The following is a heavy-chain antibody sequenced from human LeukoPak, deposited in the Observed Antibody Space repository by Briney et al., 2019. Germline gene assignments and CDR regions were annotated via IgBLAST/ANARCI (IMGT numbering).Heavy chain of an antibody. J-gene: IGHJ4*02. V-gene: IGHV4-34*01. D-gene: IGHD6-13*01. Sequence: SETLSLTCAVYGGSFSGYYWSWIRQPPGKGLEWIGEINHSGSTNYNPSLKSRVTISVDTSKNQFSLKLSSVTAAYTAVYYCARVGIAATNWGQGTLVTVSS. CDR2: INHSGST. CDR3: ARVGIAATN. CDR1: GGSFSGYY.